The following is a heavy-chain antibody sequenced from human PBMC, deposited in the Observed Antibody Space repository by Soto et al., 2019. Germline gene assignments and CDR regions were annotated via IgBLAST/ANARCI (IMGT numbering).Heavy chain of an antibody. CDR1: GFPFSSYG. Sequence: SMRLSCAASGFPFSSYGMHWVRQAPGKGLEWVAVIWYDGSNKYYADSVKGRFTISRDNSKNTLYLQMNSLRAEDTAVYYCARGITIFGPGIDYYGMDVWGQGTTVTVSS. J-gene: IGHJ6*02. CDR3: ARGITIFGPGIDYYGMDV. D-gene: IGHD3-3*01. CDR2: IWYDGSNK. V-gene: IGHV3-33*01.